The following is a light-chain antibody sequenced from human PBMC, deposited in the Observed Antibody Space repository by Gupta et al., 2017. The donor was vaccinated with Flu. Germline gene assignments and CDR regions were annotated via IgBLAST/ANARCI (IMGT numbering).Light chain of an antibody. CDR3: SSHACSGTYV. J-gene: IGLJ1*01. CDR1: SSDVGAYND. CDR2: DVN. Sequence: RSVSGSPGQSVTISCTGTSSDVGAYNDVSWYQQLPGKAPKLMIYDVNKRPSGVPDRFSGSKSGNTASLTISGLQAEDEADYYCSSHACSGTYVFGNGTIVTVL. V-gene: IGLV2-11*01.